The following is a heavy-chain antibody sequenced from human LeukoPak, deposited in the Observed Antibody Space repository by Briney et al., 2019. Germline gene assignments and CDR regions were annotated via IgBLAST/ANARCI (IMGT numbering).Heavy chain of an antibody. J-gene: IGHJ6*03. CDR2: INHSGST. CDR1: GGSFSGYY. CDR3: ARIPGYTGYARYYYYYYMDV. Sequence: NPSETLSLTCAVYGGSFSGYYWSWLRQPPGKGLEWIGEINHSGSTNYNPSLKSRVTISVDTSKNQFSLKLSSVTAADTAVYYCARIPGYTGYARYYYYYYMDVWGKGTTVTVSS. D-gene: IGHD5-24*01. V-gene: IGHV4-34*01.